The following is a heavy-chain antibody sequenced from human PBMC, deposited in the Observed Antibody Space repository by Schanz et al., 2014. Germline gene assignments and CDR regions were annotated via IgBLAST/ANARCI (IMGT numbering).Heavy chain of an antibody. V-gene: IGHV3-30*04. CDR2: ISYDGRSK. CDR1: GFKFSIYA. J-gene: IGHJ4*02. D-gene: IGHD5-12*01. CDR3: AREGEWGYDPPRH. Sequence: QVQLVDSGGGVVQPGRSLRLSCAASGFKFSIYAMHWVRQAPGKGLEWVAVISYDGRSKDYADSVRGRVTISRDNSNNMVYLQMNSLRAEDTAVYYCAREGEWGYDPPRHWGQGTLVTVSS.